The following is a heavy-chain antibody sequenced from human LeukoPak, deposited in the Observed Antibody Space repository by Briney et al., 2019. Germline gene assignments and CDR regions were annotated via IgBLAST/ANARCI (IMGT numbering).Heavy chain of an antibody. CDR3: ARDPGGYSYGYYYYGMDV. J-gene: IGHJ6*02. D-gene: IGHD5-18*01. CDR2: ISAYNGNT. Sequence: ASVKVSCKVSGYTLTELSMHWVRQAPGQGLEWMGWISAYNGNTNYAQKLQGRVTMTTDTSTSTAYMELRSLRSDDTAVYYCARDPGGYSYGYYYYGMDVWGQGTTVTVSS. V-gene: IGHV1-18*01. CDR1: GYTLTELS.